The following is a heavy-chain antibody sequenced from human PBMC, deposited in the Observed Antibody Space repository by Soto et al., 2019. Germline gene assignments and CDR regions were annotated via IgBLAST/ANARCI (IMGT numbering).Heavy chain of an antibody. V-gene: IGHV4-31*03. CDR1: GGSISSGGYY. CDR3: ARKVEGYSSGWGWFDP. Sequence: SETLSLTCTVSGGSISSGGYYWSWIRQHPGKGLEWIGYIYYSGSTYYNPSLKSRVTISVDTSKNQFSLKLSSVTAADTAVYYCARKVEGYSSGWGWFDPWGQGTLVTVSS. D-gene: IGHD6-19*01. J-gene: IGHJ5*02. CDR2: IYYSGST.